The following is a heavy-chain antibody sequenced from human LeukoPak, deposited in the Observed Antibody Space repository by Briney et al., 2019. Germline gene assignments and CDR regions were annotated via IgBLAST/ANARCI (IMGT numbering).Heavy chain of an antibody. J-gene: IGHJ6*02. D-gene: IGHD4-17*01. Sequence: SETLSLTCTVSGGSISSYYWSWIRQPPGKGLEWIGYIYYSGSTNYNPSLKSRVTLSVDTSKNQFSLKLSSVTAADTAVYYCARLDYGDYGDYGMDVWGQGTTVTVSS. CDR1: GGSISSYY. CDR3: ARLDYGDYGDYGMDV. V-gene: IGHV4-59*08. CDR2: IYYSGST.